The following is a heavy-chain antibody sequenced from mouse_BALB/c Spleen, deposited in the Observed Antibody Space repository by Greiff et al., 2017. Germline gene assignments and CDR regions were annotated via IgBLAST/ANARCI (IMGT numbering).Heavy chain of an antibody. CDR1: GFTFSSYG. Sequence: EVQLVESGGGLVQPGGSLKLSCAASGFTFSSYGMSWVRQTPDKRLELVATINSNGGSTYYPDSVKGRFTISRDNAKNTLYLQMSSLKSEDTAMYYCARDRGDYDDGFAYWGQGTLVTVSA. J-gene: IGHJ3*01. CDR3: ARDRGDYDDGFAY. V-gene: IGHV5-6-3*01. D-gene: IGHD2-4*01. CDR2: INSNGGST.